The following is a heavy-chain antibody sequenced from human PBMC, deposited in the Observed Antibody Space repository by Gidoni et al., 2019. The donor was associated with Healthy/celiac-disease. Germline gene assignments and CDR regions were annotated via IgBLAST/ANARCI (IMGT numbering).Heavy chain of an antibody. CDR2: IWYDGSNK. D-gene: IGHD1-26*01. J-gene: IGHJ4*02. V-gene: IGHV3-33*01. Sequence: QVQLVESGGGVVQPGRSLRLSCAASGFTFSSYGMHWVRQAPGKGLEWVAVIWYDGSNKYYADSVKGRFTISRDNSKNTLYLQMNSLRAEDTAVYYCARDYHIFGSHGFFDYWGQGTLVTVSS. CDR1: GFTFSSYG. CDR3: ARDYHIFGSHGFFDY.